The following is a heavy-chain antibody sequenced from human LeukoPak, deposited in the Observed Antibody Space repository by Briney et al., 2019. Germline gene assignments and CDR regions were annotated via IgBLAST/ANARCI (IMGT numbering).Heavy chain of an antibody. V-gene: IGHV4-34*01. D-gene: IGHD2-15*01. CDR3: ARVKGMVVAATPSSQDWFDP. Sequence: SETLSLTCAVYGGSFSGYYWSWIRQPPGKGLEWIGEINHSGSTNYNPSLKSRVTISVDTSKNQFSLQLSSVTAADTAVYYCARVKGMVVAATPSSQDWFDPWGQGTLVTVSS. J-gene: IGHJ5*02. CDR1: GGSFSGYY. CDR2: INHSGST.